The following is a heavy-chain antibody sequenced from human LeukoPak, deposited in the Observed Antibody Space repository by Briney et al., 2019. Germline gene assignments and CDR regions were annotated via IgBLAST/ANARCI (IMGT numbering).Heavy chain of an antibody. CDR1: GFTFSSYA. J-gene: IGHJ4*02. CDR3: ANLLSTKSGSGSPLES. CDR2: ISGRGKST. D-gene: IGHD3-10*01. Sequence: GGSLRLSCVASGFTFSSYAMSWVRQAPGKGLEWVSAISGRGKSTYYADSVKGRFTISRDNPRQTLYLQMTSLRGEDTAIYYCANLLSTKSGSGSPLESWGQGTLVTVSS. V-gene: IGHV3-23*01.